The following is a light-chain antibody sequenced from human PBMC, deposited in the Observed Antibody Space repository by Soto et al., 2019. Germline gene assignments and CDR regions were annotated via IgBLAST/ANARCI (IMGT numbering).Light chain of an antibody. CDR2: DAS. CDR3: QQYGSSPPIT. Sequence: EIVLTQSPATLSLSPGERATLSCGASQSVSSSYLAWYQQKPGLAPRLLIYDASSRATGIPDRFSGGGSGTHFTPTISRLETEDFAVYYCQQYGSSPPITFGQGTKLEIK. CDR1: QSVSSSY. V-gene: IGKV3D-20*01. J-gene: IGKJ2*01.